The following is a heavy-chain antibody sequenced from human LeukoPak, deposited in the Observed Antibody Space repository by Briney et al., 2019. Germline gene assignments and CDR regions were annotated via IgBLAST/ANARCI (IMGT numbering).Heavy chain of an antibody. Sequence: SVKVSCKASGGTFSSYTIIWVRQAPGQGLEWMGGIIPIFNTANYAQEFQGRVTMTADESTRTAYMELTSLRSEDTAVYYCARVFHPINGYGSGSYSFLGSLDPWGQGTLVTVSS. V-gene: IGHV1-69*13. D-gene: IGHD3-10*01. J-gene: IGHJ5*02. CDR1: GGTFSSYT. CDR3: ARVFHPINGYGSGSYSFLGSLDP. CDR2: IIPIFNTA.